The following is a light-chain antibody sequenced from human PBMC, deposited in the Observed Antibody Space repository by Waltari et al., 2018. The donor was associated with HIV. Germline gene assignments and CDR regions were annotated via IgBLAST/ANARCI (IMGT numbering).Light chain of an antibody. J-gene: IGLJ2*01. CDR1: SSNIGACYD. V-gene: IGLV1-40*01. Sequence: QSVPTQTPSVSEAPRQRVAISCTGRSSNIGACYDVPWFQQLPGTAPTLLIDGTNSRPSGVPDGLSGSRAGTSGSLAITGLQAEDEAEYYCQSYESSRSGWVVLGGGAKGTVL. CDR2: GTN. CDR3: QSYESSRSGWVV.